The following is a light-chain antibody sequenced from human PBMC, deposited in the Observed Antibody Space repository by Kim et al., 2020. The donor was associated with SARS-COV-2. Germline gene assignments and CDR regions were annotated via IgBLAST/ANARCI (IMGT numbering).Light chain of an antibody. Sequence: SPEERAPLSWRARQSVSSSYLAWYQQKPGQAPRLLIYGASSRAAGIPDRFGGSGSGTDFTLTISRLEPEDFAVYYCQQYGSSPRTFGQGTKVDIK. J-gene: IGKJ1*01. CDR3: QQYGSSPRT. CDR2: GAS. V-gene: IGKV3-20*01. CDR1: QSVSSSY.